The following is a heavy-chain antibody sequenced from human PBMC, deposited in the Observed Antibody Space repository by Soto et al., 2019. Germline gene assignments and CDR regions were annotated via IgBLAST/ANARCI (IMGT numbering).Heavy chain of an antibody. CDR2: INIGSGNT. CDR3: ARDGGDCGYRIIYYYSIGLVV. J-gene: IGHJ6*02. V-gene: IGHV1-3*05. CDR1: GYDFSSYA. D-gene: IGHD5-12*01. Sequence: QVKLVQSGAEEKQPGASVRLSCKASGYDFSSYAMHWVRQAPGQRLEWMGWINIGSGNTEYSQNFQDRITITRDTSSSTVYMELNGLKAEDTAVYYCARDGGDCGYRIIYYYSIGLVVWGQGTMVTVSS.